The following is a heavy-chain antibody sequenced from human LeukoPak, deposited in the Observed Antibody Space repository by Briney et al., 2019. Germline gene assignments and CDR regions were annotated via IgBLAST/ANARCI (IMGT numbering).Heavy chain of an antibody. V-gene: IGHV3-53*01. D-gene: IGHD6-19*01. CDR1: GFTVSSNY. CDR3: ARARSREYSSGWYHDY. CDR2: IYSGGST. Sequence: PGGSLRLSCAASGFTVSSNYMSWVRQAPGKGLEWVSVIYSGGSTYYADSVKGRFTISRDNSKNTLYLQMNCLRAEDTAVYYCARARSREYSSGWYHDYWGQGTLVTVSS. J-gene: IGHJ4*02.